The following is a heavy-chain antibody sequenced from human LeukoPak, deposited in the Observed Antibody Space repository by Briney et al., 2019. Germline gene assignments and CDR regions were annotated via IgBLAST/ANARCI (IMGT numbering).Heavy chain of an antibody. V-gene: IGHV4-34*01. D-gene: IGHD3-10*01. CDR2: INHSGST. J-gene: IGHJ3*02. Sequence: SETLSLTCAVYGGSFSGYYWSWIRQPPGKGLEWIGEINHSGSTNHNPSLKSRVTISVDTSKNQFSLKLSSVTAADTAVYYCARGPTYYYGSGSYRRMTAFDIWGQGTMVTVSS. CDR1: GGSFSGYY. CDR3: ARGPTYYYGSGSYRRMTAFDI.